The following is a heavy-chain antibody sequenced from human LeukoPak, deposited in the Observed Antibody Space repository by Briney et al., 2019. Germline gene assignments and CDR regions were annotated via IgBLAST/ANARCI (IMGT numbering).Heavy chain of an antibody. D-gene: IGHD5-12*01. Sequence: HSGRSLRLSCAASGFSVSSNFMSWVRQAPGKGLEWVSVIYSGGTTYNADSVRGRFTISRDNSKNTLYLQMNSLRAEDTAVYYCARDGYGYNYMDVWGKGTTVTVSS. V-gene: IGHV3-53*01. J-gene: IGHJ6*03. CDR1: GFSVSSNF. CDR2: IYSGGTT. CDR3: ARDGYGYNYMDV.